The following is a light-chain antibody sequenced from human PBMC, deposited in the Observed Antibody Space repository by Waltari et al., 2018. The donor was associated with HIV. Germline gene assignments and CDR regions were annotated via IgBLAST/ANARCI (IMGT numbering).Light chain of an antibody. CDR2: EHY. CDR1: SGRVASNS. V-gene: IGLV6-57*03. CDR3: QSFDTDNHWV. Sequence: NFMLTQPHSVSESPGKTVTISCTRSSGRVASNSVQWFQQRPGSAPTTILYEHYQRPSGVPDRFSGIIDKSSNSASLTISGVKTEDEADYYCQSFDTDNHWVFGGGTRLTVL. J-gene: IGLJ3*02.